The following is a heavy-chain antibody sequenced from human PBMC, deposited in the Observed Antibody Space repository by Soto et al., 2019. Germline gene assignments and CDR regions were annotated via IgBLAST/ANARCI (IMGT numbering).Heavy chain of an antibody. Sequence: QVHLVQSGAEVKKPGASVKVSCKTSGYTFTSHAIHWVRQAPGERLEYMGWINPVNGYTKYSQEFQGRVTITRDTSASTAYMDLISLTSEDTAVYYCAKAGASIPGNWFDSWGQGTLVTVSS. CDR2: INPVNGYT. V-gene: IGHV1-3*01. J-gene: IGHJ5*01. CDR3: AKAGASIPGNWFDS. D-gene: IGHD2-2*01. CDR1: GYTFTSHA.